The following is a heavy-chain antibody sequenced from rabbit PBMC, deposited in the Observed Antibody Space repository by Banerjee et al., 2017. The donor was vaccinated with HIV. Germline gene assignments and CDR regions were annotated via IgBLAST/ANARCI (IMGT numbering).Heavy chain of an antibody. CDR1: GFDFSTYG. CDR2: INTSSGNT. J-gene: IGHJ4*01. D-gene: IGHD1-1*01. Sequence: QEQLVESGGGLVQPGGSLKLSCKASGFDFSTYGVNWVRQAPGKGLEWIGYINTSSGNTVYASWAKGRFTISKTSSTTVTLQMTSLTAADTATYFCARDLGGVIGWNFNLWGPGTLVTVS. V-gene: IGHV1S45*01. CDR3: ARDLGGVIGWNFNL.